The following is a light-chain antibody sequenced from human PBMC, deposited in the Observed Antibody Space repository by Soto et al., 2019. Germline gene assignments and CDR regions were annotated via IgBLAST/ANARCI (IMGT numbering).Light chain of an antibody. CDR2: SNN. Sequence: QSVLTQPPSASGTPGQRVTISCSGSSSNIGSNTVNWYQQLLGTAPKLLIYSNNQRPSGVPDRFSGSKSGTSASLAISGLQSEDEADYYCAAWDDSLTDAVFGGGTQLTVL. J-gene: IGLJ7*01. CDR1: SSNIGSNT. V-gene: IGLV1-44*01. CDR3: AAWDDSLTDAV.